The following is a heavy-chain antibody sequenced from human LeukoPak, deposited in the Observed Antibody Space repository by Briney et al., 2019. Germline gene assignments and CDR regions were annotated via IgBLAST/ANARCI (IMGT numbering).Heavy chain of an antibody. J-gene: IGHJ6*03. D-gene: IGHD3-10*01. V-gene: IGHV1-69*05. Sequence: ASVKVSCKASGGTFSSYAISWVRQAPGQGLEWMGGIIPIFGTANYAQKFQGRVTITTDESTSTAYMELSSLRSEDTAVYYCARASPFGELSKPPNHYYYYYMDAWGKGTTVTVSS. CDR3: ARASPFGELSKPPNHYYYYYMDA. CDR2: IIPIFGTA. CDR1: GGTFSSYA.